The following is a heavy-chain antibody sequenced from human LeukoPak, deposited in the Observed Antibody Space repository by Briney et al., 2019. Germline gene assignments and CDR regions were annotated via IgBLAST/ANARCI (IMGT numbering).Heavy chain of an antibody. CDR1: GFAFSTYG. CDR3: AREGSILGDFYYYYYMDV. V-gene: IGHV3-21*01. CDR2: ISSSSSYI. J-gene: IGHJ6*03. Sequence: GGSLRLSCAASGFAFSTYGMNWVRQAPGKGLEWVSSISSSSSYIHYTDSVKGRFTISRDNAKNSLYLQMNSLRAEDTAVYYCAREGSILGDFYYYYYMDVWGKGTTVTVSS. D-gene: IGHD3-16*01.